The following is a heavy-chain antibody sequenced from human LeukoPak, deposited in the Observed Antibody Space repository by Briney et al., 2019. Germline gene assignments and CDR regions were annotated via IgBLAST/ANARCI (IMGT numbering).Heavy chain of an antibody. V-gene: IGHV3-33*01. Sequence: GGSLRLSCAASGLTFSSYGMHWVRQAPGKGLEWVAVIWYDGSNKYYADSVKGRFTISRDNSKNTLYLQMNSLRAEDTAVYYCARGDIVVVPAARPSGWYFDLWGRGTLVTVSS. CDR1: GLTFSSYG. CDR2: IWYDGSNK. J-gene: IGHJ2*01. D-gene: IGHD2-2*01. CDR3: ARGDIVVVPAARPSGWYFDL.